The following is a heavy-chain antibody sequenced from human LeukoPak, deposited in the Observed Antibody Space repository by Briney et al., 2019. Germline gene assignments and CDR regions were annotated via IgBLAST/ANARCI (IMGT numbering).Heavy chain of an antibody. CDR2: IIPIFGTA. D-gene: IGHD3-22*01. CDR1: GGTFSSYA. J-gene: IGHJ4*02. Sequence: VASVKVSCKASGGTFSSYAISWVRQAPGQGLEWMGEIIPIFGTANYAQKFQGRVTITADESTSTAYMELSSLRSEDTAVYYCARGTYYYDSSGYPNFDYWGQGTLVTVSS. V-gene: IGHV1-69*13. CDR3: ARGTYYYDSSGYPNFDY.